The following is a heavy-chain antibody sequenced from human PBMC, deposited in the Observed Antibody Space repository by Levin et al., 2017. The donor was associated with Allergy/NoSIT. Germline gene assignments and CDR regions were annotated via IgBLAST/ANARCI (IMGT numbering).Heavy chain of an antibody. J-gene: IGHJ1*01. CDR3: AWSVTAIREYFQH. V-gene: IGHV3-23*01. CDR2: ISGSGGST. D-gene: IGHD2-21*02. Sequence: GESLKISCAASGFTFSSYAMSWVRQAPGKGLEWVSAISGSGGSTYYADSVKGRFTISRDNSKNTLYLQMNSLRAEDTAVYYCAWSVTAIREYFQHWGQGTLVTVSS. CDR1: GFTFSSYA.